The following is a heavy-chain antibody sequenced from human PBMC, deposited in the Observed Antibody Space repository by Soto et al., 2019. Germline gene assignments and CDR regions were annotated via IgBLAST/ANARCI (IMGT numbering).Heavy chain of an antibody. CDR1: GGSFSGYY. J-gene: IGHJ5*02. D-gene: IGHD3-3*01. CDR3: ARGAVSYDFWSGYYTGNWFDP. CDR2: INHSGST. Sequence: PSETLSLTCAVYGGSFSGYYWSWICQPPGKGLEWIGEINHSGSTNYNPSLKSRVTISVDTSKNQFSLKLSSVTAADTAVYYCARGAVSYDFWSGYYTGNWFDPWGQGTLVTVSS. V-gene: IGHV4-34*01.